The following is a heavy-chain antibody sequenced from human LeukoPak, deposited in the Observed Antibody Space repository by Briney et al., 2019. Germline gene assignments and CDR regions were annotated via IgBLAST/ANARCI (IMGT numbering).Heavy chain of an antibody. V-gene: IGHV3-13*05. D-gene: IGHD6-19*01. J-gene: IGHJ4*02. Sequence: GGSLRLSCAASGFTLFDYDTHCVPGGIGEGLGRVSAICIRVDPPNSGSVKGRFTISRENAESSLYLQMNSLRAEDTAVYYCARGGIQVSGIDEFDYWGQGTLVTVSS. CDR3: ARGGIQVSGIDEFDY. CDR2: ICIRVDP. CDR1: GFTLFDYD.